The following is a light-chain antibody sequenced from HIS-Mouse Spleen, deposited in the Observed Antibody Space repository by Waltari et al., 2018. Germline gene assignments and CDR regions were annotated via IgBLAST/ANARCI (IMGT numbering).Light chain of an antibody. V-gene: IGLV2-23*01. J-gene: IGLJ2*01. CDR1: SSDVWSYNL. CDR2: EGS. CDR3: CSYAGSSTLV. Sequence: QSALTQPASVSGSPGQSITISCTGTSSDVWSYNLVSWYQQHPGKTPKLRIYEGSKRPSGVATRCSGSKSGNTDSLTISGLQAEDEADYYCCSYAGSSTLVFGGGTKLTVL.